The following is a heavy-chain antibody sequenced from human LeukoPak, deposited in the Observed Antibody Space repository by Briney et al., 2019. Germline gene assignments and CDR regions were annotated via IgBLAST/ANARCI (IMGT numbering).Heavy chain of an antibody. D-gene: IGHD1-26*01. CDR1: GFTFDDYG. CDR3: ARSLAPGAFDY. CDR2: ISWNGGST. J-gene: IGHJ4*02. V-gene: IGHV3-20*04. Sequence: GGSLRLSCAASGFTFDDYGMSWVRQAPGKGLEWVSGISWNGGSTGYADSVKGRFTISRDNAKNSLYLQMNSLRAEDTALYYCARSLAPGAFDYWGQGTLVTVSS.